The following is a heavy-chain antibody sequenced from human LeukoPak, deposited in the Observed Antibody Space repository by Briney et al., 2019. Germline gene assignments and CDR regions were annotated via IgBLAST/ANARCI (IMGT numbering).Heavy chain of an antibody. J-gene: IGHJ4*02. CDR1: GYTFTGYY. CDR2: INPNSGGT. D-gene: IGHD3-16*01. CDR3: ATLGSKRSPETNVDY. Sequence: ASVTVSCKASGYTFTGYYMHWVRQAPGQGLEWMGWINPNSGGTNYAQKFQGRVTMTRDTSISTAYMELSRLRSDDTAVYYCATLGSKRSPETNVDYWGQGTLVTVSS. V-gene: IGHV1-2*02.